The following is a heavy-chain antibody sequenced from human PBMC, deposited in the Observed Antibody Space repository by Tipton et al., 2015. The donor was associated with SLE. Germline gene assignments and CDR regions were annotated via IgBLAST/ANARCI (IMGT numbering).Heavy chain of an antibody. D-gene: IGHD4-11*01. CDR3: ATDLNDYTNY. J-gene: IGHJ4*02. CDR1: GFTLSDHN. Sequence: SLRLSCAASGFTLSDHNIDWVRQAPGKGLEWVGRTRNTPNSYTTEYAASVKGRFTILRDDSKDSLYLQMNSLKTEDTAMYYCATDLNDYTNYWGQGTLVTVSS. V-gene: IGHV3-72*01. CDR2: TRNTPNSYTT.